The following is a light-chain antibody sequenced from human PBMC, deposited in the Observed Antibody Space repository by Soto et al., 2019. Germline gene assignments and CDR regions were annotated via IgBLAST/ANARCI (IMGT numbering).Light chain of an antibody. J-gene: IGLJ2*01. CDR1: NIESKT. CDR3: QVWDSTTVV. V-gene: IGLV3-9*01. CDR2: SDS. Sequence: SYELTQPLSVSVALGQTARITCGGNNIESKTVHWYQQKPGQAPVLVIYSDSNRPSGIPERFSGSNSGNTATLTISRAQAGDEADYYCQVWDSTTVVFGGGTKLTVL.